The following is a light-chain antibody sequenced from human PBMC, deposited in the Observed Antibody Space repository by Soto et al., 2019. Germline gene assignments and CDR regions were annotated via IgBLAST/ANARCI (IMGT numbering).Light chain of an antibody. Sequence: DIALSQSLATLSSVPGDRVTLSCMASQSVNASLAWYQHRPGHAPRLLIYQTSIWAAGIPARFSASGSGTDFTLTIGDVQPEDFALYYCHQRQSWPRTFGQGTKVDIK. J-gene: IGKJ1*01. CDR3: HQRQSWPRT. V-gene: IGKV3-11*01. CDR1: QSVNAS. CDR2: QTS.